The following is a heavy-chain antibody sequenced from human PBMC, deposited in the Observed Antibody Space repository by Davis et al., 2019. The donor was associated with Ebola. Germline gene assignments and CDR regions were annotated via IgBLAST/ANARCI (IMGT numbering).Heavy chain of an antibody. D-gene: IGHD2-15*01. V-gene: IGHV4-34*01. J-gene: IGHJ5*02. CDR2: INHSGST. CDR1: GGSISTYY. Sequence: SETLSLTCTVSGGSISTYYWSWIRQPPGKGLEWIGEINHSGSTNYNPSLKSRVTISVDTSKNQFSLKLSSVTAADTAVYYCARGVGYCSGGSCYENWFDPWGQGTLVTVSS. CDR3: ARGVGYCSGGSCYENWFDP.